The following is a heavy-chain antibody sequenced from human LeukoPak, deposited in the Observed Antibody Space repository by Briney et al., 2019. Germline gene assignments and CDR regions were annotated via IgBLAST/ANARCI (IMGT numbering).Heavy chain of an antibody. CDR3: AKDRPNYFGSNGHYYKLNGDC. Sequence: GGSLRLSXAASGFTFSSYAMSWVRQAPGKGLEWVSSITSSGDATYYADSVKGRFTISRDNSDNTLYLQMNSLRAEDTAVYYCAKDRPNYFGSNGHYYKLNGDCWGQGTLVTVSS. V-gene: IGHV3-23*01. CDR1: GFTFSSYA. D-gene: IGHD3-22*01. CDR2: ITSSGDAT. J-gene: IGHJ4*02.